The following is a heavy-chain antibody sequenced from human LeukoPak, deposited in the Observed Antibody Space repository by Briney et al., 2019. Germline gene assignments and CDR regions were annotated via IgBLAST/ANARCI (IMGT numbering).Heavy chain of an antibody. CDR1: GGSISSGSYY. D-gene: IGHD6-13*01. V-gene: IGHV4-61*02. J-gene: IGHJ6*03. CDR3: ARDGVRYSSSWLDV. CDR2: IYTSGST. Sequence: SETRSLTCTVSGGSISSGSYYWSWIRQPAGKGLEWIGRIYTSGSTNYNPSLKSRVTISVDTSKNQFSLKLSSVTAADTAVYYCARDGVRYSSSWLDVWGKGTTVTVSS.